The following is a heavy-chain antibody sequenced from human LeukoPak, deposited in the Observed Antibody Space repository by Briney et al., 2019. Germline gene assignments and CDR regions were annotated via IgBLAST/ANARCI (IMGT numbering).Heavy chain of an antibody. CDR2: IYYSGST. CDR3: ATRPLAVAGYDY. CDR1: GGSISSYY. J-gene: IGHJ4*02. V-gene: IGHV4-59*01. Sequence: WETLSLTCTVSGGSISSYYWSWIRLPPGKGLEWIGYIYYSGSTNYNPSLKSRATISVDTSKNQFSLKLSSVTAADTAVYYCATRPLAVAGYDYWGQGTLVTVSS. D-gene: IGHD6-19*01.